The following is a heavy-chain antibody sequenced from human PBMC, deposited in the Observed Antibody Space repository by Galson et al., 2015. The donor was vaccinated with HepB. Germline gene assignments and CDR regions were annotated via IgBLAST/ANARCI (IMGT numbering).Heavy chain of an antibody. Sequence: SLRLSCAASGFTFSTYPMHWVRQAPGKGLEWVAVMSYDGINKYYADSVKGRFTISRDNSKNTLYLQMNSLRLEDTAVYYCARGYEPLSSSSAVDYWGQGTLVTVSS. V-gene: IGHV3-30-3*01. D-gene: IGHD6-6*01. CDR3: ARGYEPLSSSSAVDY. CDR2: MSYDGINK. CDR1: GFTFSTYP. J-gene: IGHJ4*02.